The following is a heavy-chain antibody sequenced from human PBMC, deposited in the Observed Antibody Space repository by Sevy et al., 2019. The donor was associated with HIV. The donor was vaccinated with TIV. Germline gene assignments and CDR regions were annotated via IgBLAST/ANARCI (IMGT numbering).Heavy chain of an antibody. Sequence: GGSLRLSCAASGFTFSAYWMAWVRQVPGKGLEWVANLNQDGSEKYPVDSVKGRFTISRDNAKNSLYLQMNSLRVEDTAVYYCAQETVGRFDSWGQGTLVTVSS. CDR1: GFTFSAYW. CDR2: LNQDGSEK. V-gene: IGHV3-7*01. D-gene: IGHD3-16*01. CDR3: AQETVGRFDS. J-gene: IGHJ4*02.